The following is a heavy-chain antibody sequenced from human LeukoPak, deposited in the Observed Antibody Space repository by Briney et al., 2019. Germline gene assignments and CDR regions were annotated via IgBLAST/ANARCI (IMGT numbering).Heavy chain of an antibody. CDR3: AREVLTGIDF. Sequence: GGSLRLSCAASGFTFGDYYMSWIRQAPGKGLEWVSYINSSASTIHYADSVKGRFTISRDNAKNSLYLQMNSLRAEDSAVYYCAREVLTGIDFWGQGTLVTVSS. D-gene: IGHD3-16*01. J-gene: IGHJ4*02. CDR2: INSSASTI. V-gene: IGHV3-11*01. CDR1: GFTFGDYY.